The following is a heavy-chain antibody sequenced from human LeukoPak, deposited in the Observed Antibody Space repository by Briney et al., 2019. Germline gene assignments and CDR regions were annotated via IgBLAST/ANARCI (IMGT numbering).Heavy chain of an antibody. CDR3: ARDKYYDIPLGY. J-gene: IGHJ4*02. D-gene: IGHD3-22*01. V-gene: IGHV3-23*01. CDR1: GFTFSIYA. CDR2: ISGSGGST. Sequence: GGSLRLSCAASGFTFSIYAMSWVRQAPGKGLEWVSAISGSGGSTYYADSVKGRFTISRDNAKNSLYLQMNSLRAEDTAVYYCARDKYYDIPLGYWGQGTLVTVSS.